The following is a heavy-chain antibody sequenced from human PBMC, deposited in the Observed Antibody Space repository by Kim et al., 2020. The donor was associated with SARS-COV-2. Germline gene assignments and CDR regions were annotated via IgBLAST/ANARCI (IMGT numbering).Heavy chain of an antibody. Sequence: SVKVSCKASGGTFSSYAISWVRQAPGQGLEWMGGIIPIFGTANYAQKFQGRVTITADESTSTAYMELSSLRSEDTAVYYCARQSVPFGVVIPNYYYYGMDVWGQGTTVTVSS. V-gene: IGHV1-69*13. CDR3: ARQSVPFGVVIPNYYYYGMDV. D-gene: IGHD3-3*01. CDR1: GGTFSSYA. J-gene: IGHJ6*02. CDR2: IIPIFGTA.